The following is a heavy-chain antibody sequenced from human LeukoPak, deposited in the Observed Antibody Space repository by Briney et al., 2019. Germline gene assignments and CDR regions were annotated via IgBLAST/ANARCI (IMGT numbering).Heavy chain of an antibody. D-gene: IGHD7-27*01. V-gene: IGHV3-33*01. J-gene: IGHJ5*02. CDR1: GFTFSSYG. Sequence: PGGSLRLSCAASGFTFSSYGMHWVRQAPGKGLEWVAIIWYDGSNKYYADSVKGRFTISRDNSKNTVFLQVNSLRADDTAVYYCARDGVNWGIDLWGQGTLVIVSS. CDR3: ARDGVNWGIDL. CDR2: IWYDGSNK.